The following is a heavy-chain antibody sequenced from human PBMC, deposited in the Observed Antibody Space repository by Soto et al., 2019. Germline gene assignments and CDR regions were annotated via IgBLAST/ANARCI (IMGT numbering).Heavy chain of an antibody. Sequence: HPGGSLRLSCAASGFTFSSYGMHWVRQAPGKGLEWVAVIWYDGSNKYYADSVKGRFTISRENSKNTLYLQMNSLRAEDTAVYYCARGVSYYDSSGYYYDVDYWGQGTLVTVSS. CDR1: GFTFSSYG. J-gene: IGHJ4*02. D-gene: IGHD3-22*01. CDR3: ARGVSYYDSSGYYYDVDY. CDR2: IWYDGSNK. V-gene: IGHV3-33*01.